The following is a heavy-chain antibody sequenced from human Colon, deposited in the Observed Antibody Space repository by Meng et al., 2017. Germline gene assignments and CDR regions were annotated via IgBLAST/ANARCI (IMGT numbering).Heavy chain of an antibody. J-gene: IGHJ5*02. Sequence: VQLQESGPGLVKPSEPLSLTCTVSGDSISRYYWSWIRQTAGKGLEWIGRIHTSGSTTYNPSLKSRVTMSVDTSKNQVSLKLTSVTAADTAVYYCARDKGIVAAGARWFDPWGQGTLVTVSS. CDR1: GDSISRYY. D-gene: IGHD2-15*01. V-gene: IGHV4-4*07. CDR3: ARDKGIVAAGARWFDP. CDR2: IHTSGST.